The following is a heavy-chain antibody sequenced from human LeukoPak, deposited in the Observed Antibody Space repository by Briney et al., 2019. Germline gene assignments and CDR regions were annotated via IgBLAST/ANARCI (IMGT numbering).Heavy chain of an antibody. V-gene: IGHV3-48*03. CDR3: AKRNYYDSSGYSIFYDF. Sequence: PGGSLRLSCAASGFTFSSYEMNWVRQAPGKGLEWVSYISSSGSTIYYADSVKGRFTISRDNAKNSLYLQMNSLRAEDTAVYYCAKRNYYDSSGYSIFYDFWGQGTLVTVSS. J-gene: IGHJ4*02. CDR2: ISSSGSTI. D-gene: IGHD3-22*01. CDR1: GFTFSSYE.